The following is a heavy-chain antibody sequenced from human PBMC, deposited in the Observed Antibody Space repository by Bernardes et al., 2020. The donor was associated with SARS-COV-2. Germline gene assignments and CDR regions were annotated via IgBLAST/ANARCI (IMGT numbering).Heavy chain of an antibody. D-gene: IGHD7-27*01. CDR3: AKDQGYWGKFGL. CDR2: LSQDATHK. V-gene: IGHV3-30*18. J-gene: IGHJ2*01. Sequence: GGSLRLSCAASGFTFTVNGMHWFRQAPGKGLEWVAILSQDATHKIYADSVKGRFTISRDISKTTLYLQMNGLRPEDTAIYFCAKDQGYWGKFGLWGRGTLVPVSS. CDR1: GFTFTVNG.